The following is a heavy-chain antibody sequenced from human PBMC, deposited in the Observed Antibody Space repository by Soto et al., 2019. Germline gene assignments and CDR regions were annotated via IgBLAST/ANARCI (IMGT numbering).Heavy chain of an antibody. J-gene: IGHJ4*02. CDR2: MKSKTDCGTT. Sequence: EVQLVESGGGLVKPGGSLRLSCAASGFTFSNAWMSWVRQAPGKGLEWVGRMKSKTDCGTTDYAAPGKGRFTIARDDSKNTLYLQMNSLTTEHTAVYYCATDPYGWLALADYWGQGTRVTVSS. CDR3: ATDPYGWLALADY. V-gene: IGHV3-15*01. CDR1: GFTFSNAW. D-gene: IGHD6-19*01.